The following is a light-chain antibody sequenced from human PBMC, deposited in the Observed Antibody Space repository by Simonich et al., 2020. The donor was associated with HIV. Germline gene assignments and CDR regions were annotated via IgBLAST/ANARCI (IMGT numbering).Light chain of an antibody. CDR2: DVT. CDR1: SSDVGGYNY. Sequence: QSALTQPASVSGSPGQSITISCTDTSSDVGGYNYVSWYQQYPGKAPKPLIFDVTNRPSGVSNRFSGSKSGNTASLTSSGLQAEDEADYYCSSYSSSSTPSVFGTGTKVIVL. J-gene: IGLJ1*01. CDR3: SSYSSSSTPSV. V-gene: IGLV2-14*03.